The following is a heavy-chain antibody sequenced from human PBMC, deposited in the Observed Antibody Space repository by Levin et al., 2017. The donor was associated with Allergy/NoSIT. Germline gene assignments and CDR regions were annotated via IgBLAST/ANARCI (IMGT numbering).Heavy chain of an antibody. CDR3: AREEVMATGTQVFDY. Sequence: GGSLRLSCAASGFTFSSYSMNWVRQAPGKGLEWVSYISSSSSTIYYADSVKGRFTISRDNAKNSLYLQMNSLRDEDTAVYYCAREEVMATGTQVFDYWGQGTLVTVSS. D-gene: IGHD5-12*01. CDR1: GFTFSSYS. CDR2: ISSSSSTI. V-gene: IGHV3-48*02. J-gene: IGHJ4*02.